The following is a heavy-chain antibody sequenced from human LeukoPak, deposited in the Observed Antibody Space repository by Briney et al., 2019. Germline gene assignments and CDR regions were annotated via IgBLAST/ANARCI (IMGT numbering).Heavy chain of an antibody. V-gene: IGHV4-34*01. D-gene: IGHD2-2*01. CDR3: ARGVGRLQYCSSTSCSHDY. CDR1: GGSFSGYY. J-gene: IGHJ4*02. CDR2: INHSGST. Sequence: SETLSLTCAVYGGSFSGYYWSWIRQPPGKGLEWIGEINHSGSTNYNPSLKSRVTISVDTSKNQFSLKLSSVTAADTAVYYCARGVGRLQYCSSTSCSHDYWGQGTLVTVSS.